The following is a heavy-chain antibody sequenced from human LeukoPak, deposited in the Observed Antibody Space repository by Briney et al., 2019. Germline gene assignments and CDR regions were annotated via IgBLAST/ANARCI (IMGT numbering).Heavy chain of an antibody. CDR3: ARDRRWVVGATIFDY. Sequence: ASVKVSCKASGFTITDYYMHWVRQAPGQGLEWMGWISADNGHTNYAQKLQGRVTMTTDISTNTAYMEVRSLRSDDTAVYYCARDRRWVVGATIFDYWGQGTLVTVSS. D-gene: IGHD1-26*01. V-gene: IGHV1-18*04. J-gene: IGHJ4*02. CDR1: GFTITDYY. CDR2: ISADNGHT.